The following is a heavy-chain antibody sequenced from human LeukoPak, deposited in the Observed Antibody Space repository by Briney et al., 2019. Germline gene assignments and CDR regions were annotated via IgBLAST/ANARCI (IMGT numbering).Heavy chain of an antibody. D-gene: IGHD5-18*01. CDR1: GFTFSSYA. V-gene: IGHV3-23*01. CDR2: ISGSGGST. Sequence: GGSLRLSCAASGFTFSSYAMSWVRQAPGKGLEWVSAISGSGGSTCYADSVKGRFTISRDNSKNTLYLQMNSLRAEDTAVYYCANGDTAMEFDPWGQGTLVTVSS. CDR3: ANGDTAMEFDP. J-gene: IGHJ5*02.